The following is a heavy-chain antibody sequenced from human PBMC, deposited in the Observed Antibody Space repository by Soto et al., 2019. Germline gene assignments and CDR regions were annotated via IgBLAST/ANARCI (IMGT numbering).Heavy chain of an antibody. V-gene: IGHV4-30-2*01. J-gene: IGHJ5*02. Sequence: SETLSLTCAVSGGSISSGGYSWSWIRQPPGKGLEWIGYIYHRGSTYYNPSLKSRVTISVDRSKNQFSLKLSSVTAADTAVYYCARGGGDIVLVPAVLNWFDPWGQGTLVTVSS. D-gene: IGHD2-2*01. CDR2: IYHRGST. CDR1: GGSISSGGYS. CDR3: ARGGGDIVLVPAVLNWFDP.